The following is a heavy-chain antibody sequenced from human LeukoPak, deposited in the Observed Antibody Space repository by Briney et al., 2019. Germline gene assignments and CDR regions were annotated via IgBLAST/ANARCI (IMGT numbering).Heavy chain of an antibody. D-gene: IGHD1-1*01. Sequence: ASVKVSCKASGYTFTSYAMHWVRQAPGQRLEWMGWINAGNGNTKYSQKFQGRVTITRDTSASTANMELSSLRSEDTAVYYCARFERERAFDIWGQGTMVTVSS. CDR1: GYTFTSYA. CDR3: ARFERERAFDI. J-gene: IGHJ3*02. CDR2: INAGNGNT. V-gene: IGHV1-3*01.